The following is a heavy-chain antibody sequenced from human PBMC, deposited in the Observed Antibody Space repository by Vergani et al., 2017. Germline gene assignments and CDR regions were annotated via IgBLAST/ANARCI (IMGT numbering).Heavy chain of an antibody. CDR1: GGTFSSYT. J-gene: IGHJ4*02. V-gene: IGHV1-69*02. D-gene: IGHD3-3*01. CDR3: ARGYDPNHFDY. CDR2: IIPILGIA. Sequence: QVQLVQSGAEVKKPGSSVKVSCKASGGTFSSYTISWVRQAPGQGLEWMGRIIPILGIANYAQKFQGRVTITADKSTSTAYMELSSLRSEDTAVYYCARGYDPNHFDYWGQGTLVTVSS.